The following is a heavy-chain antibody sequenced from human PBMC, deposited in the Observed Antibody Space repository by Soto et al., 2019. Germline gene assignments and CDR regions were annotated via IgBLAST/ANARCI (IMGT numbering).Heavy chain of an antibody. Sequence: QVQLVQSGAEVKKPGASVKVSCKASGYTFTSYDINWLRQATGQGLEWMGWMNPNSGNTGYAQKFQGRVTMTRNTSIITAYMELSRLRSEDTAVYFCAREKTSYGMDVWCQGTTVTVSS. V-gene: IGHV1-8*01. J-gene: IGHJ6*02. CDR1: GYTFTSYD. CDR2: MNPNSGNT. CDR3: AREKTSYGMDV.